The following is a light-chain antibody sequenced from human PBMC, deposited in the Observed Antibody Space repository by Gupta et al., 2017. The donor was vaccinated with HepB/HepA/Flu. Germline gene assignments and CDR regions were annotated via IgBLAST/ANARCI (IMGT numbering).Light chain of an antibody. J-gene: IGKJ4*01. Sequence: DVILTQSSRSLPVTLGRPAYISCRSSQSLVFSDGNTFLHWFQQRPGQSPRRLLYQVSKRDSGVPERFSGSGSGTDFTLRISRVEAEDVAIYYCVQCTHSHTFGGGTKVEIK. CDR3: VQCTHSHT. CDR1: QSLVFSDGNTF. CDR2: QVS. V-gene: IGKV2-30*01.